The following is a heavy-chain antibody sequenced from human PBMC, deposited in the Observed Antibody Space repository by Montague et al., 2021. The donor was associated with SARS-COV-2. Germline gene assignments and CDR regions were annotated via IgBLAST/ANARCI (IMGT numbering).Heavy chain of an antibody. CDR2: IDHDDDN. CDR1: GFSLNTSGMF. V-gene: IGHV2-70*11. Sequence: PALVKPTQTLTLTCTFSGFSLNTSGMFVSCIRHPPWKALECLARIDHDDDNYYNTSLNIMLTISTDTSKNLVVLTMTNMDPVDTSTYYCSRGPSDTYFYNGRDVRGRGTSVTV. CDR3: SRGPSDTYFYNGRDV. J-gene: IGHJ6*02.